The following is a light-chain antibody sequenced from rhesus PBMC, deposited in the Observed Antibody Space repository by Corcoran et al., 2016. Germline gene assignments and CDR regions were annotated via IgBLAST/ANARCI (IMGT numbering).Light chain of an antibody. CDR2: GAS. V-gene: IGKV3-42*03. CDR3: QQYSNWPYS. CDR1: QSVSSS. Sequence: EIVMTQSPATLSLSPGERATLSCRASQSVSSSLAWYQQKPGQAPRILIYGASRRATGIPDRFSGRWSGTEFTLTISSLEPEDFAVYYCQQYSNWPYSFGQGTKVEIK. J-gene: IGKJ2*01.